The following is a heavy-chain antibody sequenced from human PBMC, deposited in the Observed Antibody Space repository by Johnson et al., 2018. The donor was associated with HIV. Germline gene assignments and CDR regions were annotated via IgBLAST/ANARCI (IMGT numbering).Heavy chain of an antibody. J-gene: IGHJ3*02. V-gene: IGHV3-30-3*01. Sequence: QVQLVESGGGVVQPGRSLRLSCAASGFTFSSYAMHWVRQAPGKGLEWVALISYDGGIKYDADSVKGRFTISRDNSKNTLSLQMNSLRPEDTAMYYCARTRRRVGAKPWGAFDIWGQGTAVTVSS. CDR2: ISYDGGIK. D-gene: IGHD1-26*01. CDR1: GFTFSSYA. CDR3: ARTRRRVGAKPWGAFDI.